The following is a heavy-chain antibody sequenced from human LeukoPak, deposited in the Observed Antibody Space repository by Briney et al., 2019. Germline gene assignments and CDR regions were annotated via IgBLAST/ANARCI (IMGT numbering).Heavy chain of an antibody. CDR1: GFTFSSYS. J-gene: IGHJ4*02. CDR3: ARDRGIQLWEDLFDY. CDR2: ISSSGTYI. D-gene: IGHD5-18*01. Sequence: PGGSLRLSCAASGFTFSSYSLNWVRHAPGKWLEWVSFISSSGTYIYYADSVKGRFTISRDNAKNSIYLQMNSLRAEDTAVYYCARDRGIQLWEDLFDYWGQGTLVTVSS. V-gene: IGHV3-21*01.